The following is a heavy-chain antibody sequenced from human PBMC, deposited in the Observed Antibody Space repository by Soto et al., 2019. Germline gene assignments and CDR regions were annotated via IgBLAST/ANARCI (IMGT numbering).Heavy chain of an antibody. CDR2: IHSSSRYI. D-gene: IGHD6-19*01. CDR1: GFSFSRYS. Sequence: DVQLVESGGGQVRPGGSLRLSCAASGFSFSRYSMHWVRQAPGKGLEWVSSIHSSSRYIYYAGSMKGRLTISRDNAKNSLFLQMSSLRAEDTAVYYCVGGSGWVMDYWGQGTLVTVSS. V-gene: IGHV3-21*01. CDR3: VGGSGWVMDY. J-gene: IGHJ4*02.